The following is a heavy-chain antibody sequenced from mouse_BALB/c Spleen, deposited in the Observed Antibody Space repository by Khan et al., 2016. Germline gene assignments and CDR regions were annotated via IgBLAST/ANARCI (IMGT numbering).Heavy chain of an antibody. Sequence: EVQLQESGPGLVKPSQSLSLTCTVTGYSITSDYAWNWIRQFPGNKLEWMGYISYSGSTSYNPSLKSRISITRDTSKNQFFLQLNSVTTEDTATYYCARSKDGYHFDYWAKAPLSQSPQ. V-gene: IGHV3-2*02. CDR2: ISYSGST. J-gene: IGHJ2*01. CDR1: GYSITSDYA. CDR3: ARSKDGYHFDY. D-gene: IGHD2-3*01.